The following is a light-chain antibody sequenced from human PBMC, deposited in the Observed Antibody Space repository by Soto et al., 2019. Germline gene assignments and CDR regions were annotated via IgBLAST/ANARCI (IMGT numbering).Light chain of an antibody. Sequence: DIAMTQSPATLSVSPGEGATLSCRASQSVHSALAWYQQRPGQTPRLLIYDASTRATGIPDRFSGSGSGTEFTLTISSLQSEDFAIYYCQQYGTWPPLTFGGGTKVEI. J-gene: IGKJ4*01. CDR3: QQYGTWPPLT. V-gene: IGKV3-15*01. CDR1: QSVHSA. CDR2: DAS.